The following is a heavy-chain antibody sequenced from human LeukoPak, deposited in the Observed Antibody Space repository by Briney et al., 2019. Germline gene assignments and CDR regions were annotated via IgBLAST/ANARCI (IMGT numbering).Heavy chain of an antibody. J-gene: IGHJ4*02. V-gene: IGHV3-23*01. CDR2: IGGSGAGT. D-gene: IGHD2-15*01. Sequence: GGSLRLSCAASGFTFSTHAMSWVRQAPGKGLEWVSAIGGSGAGTYYTDSVKGRFTISRDNSKNTLFLQMNSLRAEDTAVYYCAKRPSGGRDLDYWGQGTLVTVSS. CDR1: GFTFSTHA. CDR3: AKRPSGGRDLDY.